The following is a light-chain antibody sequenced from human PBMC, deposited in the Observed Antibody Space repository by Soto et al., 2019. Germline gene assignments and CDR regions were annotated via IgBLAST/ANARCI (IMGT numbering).Light chain of an antibody. J-gene: IGKJ2*01. CDR2: GAS. CDR1: QSVRSK. Sequence: EIVMTQSPATLSVSPGERATLSCRASQSVRSKLAWYQQKLGQAPRLLIYGASTRATGIPARFSGSGSGTEXXLTISSLQSEDFAVYYCQQYDNWPAMYTFGRGTKLEIK. CDR3: QQYDNWPAMYT. V-gene: IGKV3-15*01.